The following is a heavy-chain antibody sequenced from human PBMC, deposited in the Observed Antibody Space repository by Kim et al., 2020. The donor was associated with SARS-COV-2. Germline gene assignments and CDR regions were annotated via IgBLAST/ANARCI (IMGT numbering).Heavy chain of an antibody. CDR3: ARVGAYGSGSYYKGGAGA. CDR1: GFTFSSYS. J-gene: IGHJ4*02. V-gene: IGHV3-21*01. Sequence: GGSLRLSCAASGFTFSSYSMNWVRQAPGKGLEWVSSISSSSSYIYYADSVKGRFTISRDNAKNSLYLQMNSLRAEDTAVYYCARVGAYGSGSYYKGGAGAWGQGTLVTVSS. D-gene: IGHD3-10*01. CDR2: ISSSSSYI.